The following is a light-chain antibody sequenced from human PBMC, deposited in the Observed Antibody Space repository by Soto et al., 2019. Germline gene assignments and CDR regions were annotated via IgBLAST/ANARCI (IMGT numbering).Light chain of an antibody. V-gene: IGLV1-40*01. CDR3: QSYDISLSGSVV. J-gene: IGLJ2*01. CDR2: GNS. CDR1: SSDIGAGYD. Sequence: QPVLTQPPSVSGAPGQRVTISCTGSSSDIGAGYDVHWYQQLPGTAPKLLIYGNSNRPSGVPDRFSGSKSGTSASLAITGLQAEDEAGYYCQSYDISLSGSVVFGGGTKLTVL.